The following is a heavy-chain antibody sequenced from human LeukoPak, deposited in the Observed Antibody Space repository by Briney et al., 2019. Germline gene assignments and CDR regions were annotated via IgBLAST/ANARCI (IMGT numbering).Heavy chain of an antibody. CDR3: ATSTWELSPKNNWFDP. D-gene: IGHD3-16*02. CDR2: SIPIFGTS. J-gene: IGHJ5*02. Sequence: ASVKVSCKASGGTFSSYAISGVRQAPGQGLEWMGGSIPIFGTSNYAQKFHGRTADESTSTAYMELRSLRSEDTVVYYCATSTWELSPKNNWFDPWGQGTLVNVSS. CDR1: GGTFSSYA. V-gene: IGHV1-69*13.